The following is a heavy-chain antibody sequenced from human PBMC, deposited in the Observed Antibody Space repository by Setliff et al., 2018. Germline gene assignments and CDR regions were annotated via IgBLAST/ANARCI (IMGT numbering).Heavy chain of an antibody. CDR2: IWKSVST. Sequence: SETLFLTCTASDGSIRSGDHYWNWIRQHPGKGLEWLGYIWKSVSTFYNPSLTSRITMSVDTSRNLFSMELASVTAADTAIYYCARKMRMSGRGHWYFDVWGRGTLVTVSS. CDR3: ARKMRMSGRGHWYFDV. V-gene: IGHV4-31*03. J-gene: IGHJ2*01. CDR1: DGSIRSGDHY.